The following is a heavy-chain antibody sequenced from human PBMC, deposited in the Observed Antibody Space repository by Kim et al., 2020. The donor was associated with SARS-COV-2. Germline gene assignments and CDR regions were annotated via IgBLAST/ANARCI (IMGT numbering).Heavy chain of an antibody. Sequence: SETLSLTCTVSGGSISSSSYYWGWIRQPPGKGLEWIGSIYYSGSTYYNPSLKSRVTISVDTSKNQFSLKLSSVTAADTAVYYCARHRAYYYGSGSLFAPWGQGTLVTVSS. V-gene: IGHV4-39*01. CDR3: ARHRAYYYGSGSLFAP. J-gene: IGHJ5*02. CDR2: IYYSGST. D-gene: IGHD3-10*01. CDR1: GGSISSSSYY.